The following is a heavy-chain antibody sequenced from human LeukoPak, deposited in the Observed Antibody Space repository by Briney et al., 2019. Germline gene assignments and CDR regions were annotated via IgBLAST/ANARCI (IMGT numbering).Heavy chain of an antibody. CDR2: IVSSGHS. Sequence: SETLSLTCTVSGASINPYYWNWIRQPPGKRLEWIGYIVSSGHSNSNPSLNSRVSMSVDTSKSQFSLRLTSVTPADTAFYYCARSPDSLAAPYYFDSWGQGTLVTVSS. D-gene: IGHD6-13*01. CDR1: GASINPYY. J-gene: IGHJ4*02. CDR3: ARSPDSLAAPYYFDS. V-gene: IGHV4-59*01.